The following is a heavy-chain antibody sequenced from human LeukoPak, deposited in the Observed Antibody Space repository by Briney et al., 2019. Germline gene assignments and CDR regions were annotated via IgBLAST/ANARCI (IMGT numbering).Heavy chain of an antibody. CDR2: ISSSSSYI. V-gene: IGHV3-21*01. J-gene: IGHJ3*02. CDR1: GFTFSSYS. CDR3: ARDWGQVGALDAFDI. Sequence: PGGSLRLSCAASGFTFSSYSMNWVRQAPGKGLEWVSSISSSSSYIYYADSVKGRFTISRDNAKNSLYLQMNSRRAEDTAVYYCARDWGQVGALDAFDIWGQGTMVTVSS. D-gene: IGHD1-26*01.